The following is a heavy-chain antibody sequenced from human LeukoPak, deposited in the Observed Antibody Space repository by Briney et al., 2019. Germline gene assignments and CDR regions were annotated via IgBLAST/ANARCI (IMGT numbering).Heavy chain of an antibody. CDR2: IYSGGST. D-gene: IGHD3-16*02. CDR3: ARESRAGYDDVWESYRYTGLDY. J-gene: IGHJ4*02. Sequence: PGGSLRLSCAASGFTVSSNYMSWVRQAPGKGLEWVSVIYSGGSTYYADSVKGRFTISRDNSKNTLYLQMNSLRAEDTAVYYCARESRAGYDDVWESYRYTGLDYWGQGTLVTVSS. CDR1: GFTVSSNY. V-gene: IGHV3-53*01.